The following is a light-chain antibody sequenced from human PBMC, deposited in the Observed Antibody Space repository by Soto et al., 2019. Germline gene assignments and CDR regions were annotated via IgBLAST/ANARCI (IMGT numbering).Light chain of an antibody. CDR1: QSVSGC. CDR2: DAS. Sequence: EIVLTQSPATLSLSPGERATLSCRASQSVSGCLAWYQQKPGQAPRLLIFDASNRATGIPARFSGSGSGTDFTLSITSLAPEDFVIYYCQQRCNWPPVTFGGGIKVDI. V-gene: IGKV3-11*01. CDR3: QQRCNWPPVT. J-gene: IGKJ4*01.